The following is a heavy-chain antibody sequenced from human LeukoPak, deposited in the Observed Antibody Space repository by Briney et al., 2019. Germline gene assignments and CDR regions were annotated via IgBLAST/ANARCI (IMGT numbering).Heavy chain of an antibody. V-gene: IGHV3-66*01. J-gene: IGHJ3*02. CDR2: IYSGGRT. CDR3: ARAPDGYEAFDI. D-gene: IGHD3-22*01. CDR1: GFIVSSNY. Sequence: GGSLRLSCAVSGFIVSSNYMTCVRPAPRHGLERVSVIYSGGRTYYADSVKGRFTTSRDNSKNTLYLQMNSLRAEDTAVYYCARAPDGYEAFDIWGQGTMVTVSS.